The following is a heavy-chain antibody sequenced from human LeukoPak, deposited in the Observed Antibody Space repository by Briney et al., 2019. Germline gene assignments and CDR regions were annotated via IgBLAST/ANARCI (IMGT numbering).Heavy chain of an antibody. CDR2: ITRNSETI. CDR3: ATNGYYPFDS. V-gene: IGHV3-48*01. J-gene: IGHJ4*02. CDR1: GLTFSGYS. D-gene: IGHD4-17*01. Sequence: PGGSLRLSCAPSGLTFSGYSLNWVRQAPGKGLEWVSYITRNSETIYYADSVKGRFTISRDNAKKLLFLQMNSLRTEDTAVYYCATNGYYPFDSWGQGTLVTVSS.